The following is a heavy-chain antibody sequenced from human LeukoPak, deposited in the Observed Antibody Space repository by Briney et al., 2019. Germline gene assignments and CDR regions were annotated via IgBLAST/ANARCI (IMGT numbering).Heavy chain of an antibody. Sequence: SETPSLTCTVSGGSISSYYWSWIRQPAGKGLEWIGRIYTSGSTNYNPSLKSRVTMSVDTSKNQFSLKLSSVTAADTAVYYCAGKGGPDTYYYDSSGYWRFAFDIWGQGTMVTVSS. J-gene: IGHJ3*02. V-gene: IGHV4-4*07. D-gene: IGHD3-22*01. CDR1: GGSISSYY. CDR2: IYTSGST. CDR3: AGKGGPDTYYYDSSGYWRFAFDI.